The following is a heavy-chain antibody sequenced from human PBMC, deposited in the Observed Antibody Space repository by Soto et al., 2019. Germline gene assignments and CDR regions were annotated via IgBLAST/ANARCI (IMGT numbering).Heavy chain of an antibody. V-gene: IGHV4-59*12. CDR3: ARGVRYCSSTSFYKDYYYMDV. CDR2: IHHSGSN. Sequence: SETLSLTCSVSGGSISRYFWSWIRQPPGKGLECIAFIHHSGSNKYNPSLKNRVTTSVDTSKNQFSLRLNPVTAADTAVYYCARGVRYCSSTSFYKDYYYMDVWGKGTTVTGSS. CDR1: GGSISRYF. D-gene: IGHD2-2*02. J-gene: IGHJ6*03.